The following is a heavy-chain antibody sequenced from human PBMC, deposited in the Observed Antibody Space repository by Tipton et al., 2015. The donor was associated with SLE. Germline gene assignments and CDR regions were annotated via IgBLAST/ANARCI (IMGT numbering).Heavy chain of an antibody. Sequence: TLSLTCAVSGYSISSGYYWGWIRQPPGKGLEWIGEINHSGSTNYNPSLKSRVTISLDTSKNQFSLNLSSVTAADTAVYYCATIAATGHNWFDPWGQGTLVTVSS. CDR3: ATIAATGHNWFDP. V-gene: IGHV4-38-2*01. CDR1: GYSISSGYY. D-gene: IGHD6-13*01. J-gene: IGHJ5*02. CDR2: INHSGST.